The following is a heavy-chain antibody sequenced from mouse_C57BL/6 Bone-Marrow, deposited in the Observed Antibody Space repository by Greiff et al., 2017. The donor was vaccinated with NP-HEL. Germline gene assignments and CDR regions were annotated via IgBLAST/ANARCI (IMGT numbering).Heavy chain of an antibody. D-gene: IGHD1-1*01. CDR2: IRHKANGYTT. J-gene: IGHJ2*01. CDR1: GFTFTDYY. V-gene: IGHV7-3*01. CDR3: ARYAYGSRYYFDY. Sequence: EVKLVESGGGLVQPGGSLSLSCAASGFTFTDYYMSWVRQPPGKALEWLGFIRHKANGYTTEYSASVKGRFTISRANSQSILYLQMNALRAEDSATYYCARYAYGSRYYFDYWGQGTTLTVSS.